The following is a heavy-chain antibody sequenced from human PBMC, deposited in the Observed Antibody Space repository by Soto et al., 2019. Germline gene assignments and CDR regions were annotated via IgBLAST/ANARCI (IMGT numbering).Heavy chain of an antibody. Sequence: GGSLRLSCAASGFTFSSYWMHWVRKAPRKGLVRVSRINSDGSSTSYADSVKGRFTISRDNAKNTLYLQMNSLRAEDTAVYYCARVLIAAAGIYYYYYYMDVWGKGTTVTVSS. J-gene: IGHJ6*03. CDR3: ARVLIAAAGIYYYYYYMDV. V-gene: IGHV3-74*01. D-gene: IGHD6-13*01. CDR1: GFTFSSYW. CDR2: INSDGSST.